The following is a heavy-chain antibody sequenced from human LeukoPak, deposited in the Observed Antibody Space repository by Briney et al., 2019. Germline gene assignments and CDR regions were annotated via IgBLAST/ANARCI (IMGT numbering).Heavy chain of an antibody. D-gene: IGHD3-16*01. Sequence: PSETLSLTCTVSGGSISSSSYYWGWIRQPPGKGLEWIGSIYYSGSTYYNPSPKSRVTISVDTSKNQFSLKLSSVTAADTAVYYCARVENDYVWGSYAEYYFDYWGQGTLVTVSS. CDR3: ARVENDYVWGSYAEYYFDY. CDR1: GGSISSSSYY. CDR2: IYYSGST. V-gene: IGHV4-39*01. J-gene: IGHJ4*02.